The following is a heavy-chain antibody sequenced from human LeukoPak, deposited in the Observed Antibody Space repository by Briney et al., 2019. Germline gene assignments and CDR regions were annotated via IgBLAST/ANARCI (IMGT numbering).Heavy chain of an antibody. CDR2: ICTTNNST. J-gene: IGHJ4*02. CDR1: GFTFNSYA. Sequence: PGGSLRLSCVASGFTFNSYAMNWVRQAPGKGLEWVSGICTTNNSTYYTDSVKGRFTISRDNSKNTLYLQMNSLRAEDTAVYYCAKADAYYYDSSGYRCIDYWGQGTLVTVSS. D-gene: IGHD3-22*01. CDR3: AKADAYYYDSSGYRCIDY. V-gene: IGHV3-23*01.